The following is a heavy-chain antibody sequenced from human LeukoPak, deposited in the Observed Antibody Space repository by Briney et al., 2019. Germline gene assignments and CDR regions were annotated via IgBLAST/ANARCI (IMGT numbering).Heavy chain of an antibody. Sequence: GASVKVSCKASGYTFTGYYMHWVRQAPGQGLEWMGWINPNSGGTNYAQKFQGRVTMTRDTSISTAYMELSRLRSDDTAVYYCARQGAGYDILTGYYPSYYFDYWGQGTLVTVS. CDR2: INPNSGGT. CDR1: GYTFTGYY. J-gene: IGHJ4*02. CDR3: ARQGAGYDILTGYYPSYYFDY. V-gene: IGHV1-2*02. D-gene: IGHD3-9*01.